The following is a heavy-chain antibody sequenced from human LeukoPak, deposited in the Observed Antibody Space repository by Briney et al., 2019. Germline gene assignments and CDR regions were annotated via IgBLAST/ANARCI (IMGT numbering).Heavy chain of an antibody. J-gene: IGHJ6*03. Sequence: GGSLRLSCAASGFTFSSYWMSWVRQAPGKGLEWVANIKQDGSEKYYVDSVKGRFTISRDNAKNSLYLQMNSLRAEDTAVHYCARAGYDYVWGSPGWDYYYMDVWGKGTTVTVSS. CDR1: GFTFSSYW. CDR3: ARAGYDYVWGSPGWDYYYMDV. CDR2: IKQDGSEK. D-gene: IGHD3-16*01. V-gene: IGHV3-7*01.